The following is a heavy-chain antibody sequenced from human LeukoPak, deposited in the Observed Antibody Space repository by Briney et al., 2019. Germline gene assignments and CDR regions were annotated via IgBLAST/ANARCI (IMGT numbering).Heavy chain of an antibody. CDR1: GYTFTTYW. D-gene: IGHD6-13*01. CDR3: VRHGLGSSWFGFDY. Sequence: GESLKISCKGSGYTFTTYWIGWVRQMPGKGLEWMGIIYPVDSDPRYSPSFQAQVTISADKSISTAYLQWSSLKASDSAMYYCVRHGLGSSWFGFDYWGQGTLVTVPS. CDR2: IYPVDSDP. J-gene: IGHJ4*02. V-gene: IGHV5-51*01.